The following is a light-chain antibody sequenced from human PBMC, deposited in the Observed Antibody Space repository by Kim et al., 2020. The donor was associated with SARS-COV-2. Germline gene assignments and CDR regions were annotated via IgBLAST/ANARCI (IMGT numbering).Light chain of an antibody. CDR2: EVN. Sequence: SVTIACTGAASDIGTYNRVSWYQQPPGTAPKLIIYEVNYRPSGVPDRFSGSKSGNTASLTISGLQAEDEADYYCSSQTVTATWVFGGGTKLTVL. CDR1: ASDIGTYNR. V-gene: IGLV2-18*02. J-gene: IGLJ3*02. CDR3: SSQTVTATWV.